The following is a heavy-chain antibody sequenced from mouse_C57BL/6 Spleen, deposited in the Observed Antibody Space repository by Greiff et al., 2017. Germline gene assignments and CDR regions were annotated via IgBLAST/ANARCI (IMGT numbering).Heavy chain of an antibody. Sequence: EVQLQQSGPELVKPGASVKISCKASGYTFTDYYMNWVKQSHGKSLEWIGDINPNNGGTSYNQKFKGKATLTVDKSSSTAYMELRSLTSEDSAVYYCARSVTADFDVWGTGTTVTVSS. CDR3: ARSVTADFDV. J-gene: IGHJ1*03. CDR2: INPNNGGT. V-gene: IGHV1-26*01. D-gene: IGHD2-2*01. CDR1: GYTFTDYY.